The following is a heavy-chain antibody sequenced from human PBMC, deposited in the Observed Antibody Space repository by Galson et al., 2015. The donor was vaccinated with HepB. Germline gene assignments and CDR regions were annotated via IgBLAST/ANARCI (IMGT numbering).Heavy chain of an antibody. D-gene: IGHD3-10*01. CDR1: GFTFSSTFSDYP. CDR3: ARARRYYYSSGTSPEYYKYGMDV. J-gene: IGHJ6*02. V-gene: IGHV3-30*19. Sequence: SLRLSCAASGFTFSSTFSDYPMHWVRQAPGKGLEWVAVISGDGSDKYSADSVRGRFTISRDKSRNKMYLQMSSLRVEDTGVYYCARARRYYYSSGTSPEYYKYGMDVWGPGTPVTVSS. CDR2: ISGDGSDK.